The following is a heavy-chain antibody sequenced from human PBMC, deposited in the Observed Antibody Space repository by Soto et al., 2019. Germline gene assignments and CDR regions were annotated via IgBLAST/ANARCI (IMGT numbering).Heavy chain of an antibody. Sequence: QVRLVLSGDELKKPGASMKVSCKASGYAFSDHGISWVRQAPGQGLEWIGWISAYNGNTNYAQKFQGRVTVTKDASTATAYMEVRSLTSDDTAVYYCARDHRYSSSFFDSWSQGTLITVSS. V-gene: IGHV1-18*04. J-gene: IGHJ4*02. D-gene: IGHD6-6*01. CDR3: ARDHRYSSSFFDS. CDR2: ISAYNGNT. CDR1: GYAFSDHG.